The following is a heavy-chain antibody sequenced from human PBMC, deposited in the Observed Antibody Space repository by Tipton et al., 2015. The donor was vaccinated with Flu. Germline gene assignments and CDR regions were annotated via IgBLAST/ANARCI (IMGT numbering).Heavy chain of an antibody. D-gene: IGHD3-22*01. CDR1: GFTFSSYG. Sequence: SLRLSCAASGFTFSSYGMHWVRQAPGKGLEWVAVIWYDGSNKYYADSVKGRFTISRDNSKNTLYLQMNSLRAEDTAVYYCARDRVADYYDSSGYYNKRGHFDYWGQGTLVTVSS. V-gene: IGHV3-33*01. J-gene: IGHJ4*02. CDR2: IWYDGSNK. CDR3: ARDRVADYYDSSGYYNKRGHFDY.